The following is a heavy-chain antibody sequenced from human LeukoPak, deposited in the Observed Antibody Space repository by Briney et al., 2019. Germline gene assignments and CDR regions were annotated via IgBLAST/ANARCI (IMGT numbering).Heavy chain of an antibody. D-gene: IGHD3-10*01. CDR2: IIPILGVP. CDR3: ARGRYYGSGTYYLDAAY. CDR1: GGTFNNYA. J-gene: IGHJ4*02. Sequence: SVKVSCKASGGTFNNYAINWVRQAPGQGLEWMGRIIPILGVPDYAQRFQGRVTITADISTTTAYMELGSLRSEDTAVYYCARGRYYGSGTYYLDAAYWGQGTLVTVSS. V-gene: IGHV1-69*04.